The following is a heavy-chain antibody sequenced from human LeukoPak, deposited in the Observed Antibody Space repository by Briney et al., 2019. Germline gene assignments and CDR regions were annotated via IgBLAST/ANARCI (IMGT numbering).Heavy chain of an antibody. J-gene: IGHJ4*02. Sequence: GGSLRLSCAASGFTVISSYMSWVRQSPGKGLDWVAAIYSGSSTYYADSVKGRFTISRDDSKSTLYLQMNSLKTEDTAVYYCATDGYCSGGSCYSYDNWGQGTLVTVSS. CDR2: IYSGSST. CDR1: GFTVISSY. CDR3: ATDGYCSGGSCYSYDN. V-gene: IGHV3-53*01. D-gene: IGHD2-15*01.